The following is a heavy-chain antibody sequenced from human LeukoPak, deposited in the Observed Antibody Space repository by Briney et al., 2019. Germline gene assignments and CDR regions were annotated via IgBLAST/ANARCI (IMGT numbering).Heavy chain of an antibody. Sequence: VASVKVSCKASGYTFTSYAMNWVRQSPGQGLEWMGWINTNNGNPTYAQGFTGRFVFSLDTSVSTAYLQISSLKAEDTVVYYCARGRYSYYYGLDVWGQGTTVTVSS. V-gene: IGHV7-4-1*02. CDR3: ARGRYSYYYGLDV. CDR1: GYTFTSYA. D-gene: IGHD5-24*01. CDR2: INTNNGNP. J-gene: IGHJ6*02.